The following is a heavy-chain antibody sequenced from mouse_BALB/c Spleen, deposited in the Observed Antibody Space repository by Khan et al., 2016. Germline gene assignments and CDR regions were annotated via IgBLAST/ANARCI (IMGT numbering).Heavy chain of an antibody. J-gene: IGHJ3*01. V-gene: IGHV1-9*01. D-gene: IGHD2-14*01. CDR1: GYTFSSFW. CDR3: ARGVRQGPLFAY. CDR2: ILPGSGST. Sequence: VQLQQSGAELMKPAASVKISCKATGYTFSSFWIEWVKQRPGHGLEWIGEILPGSGSTNYNEKFKGRAPFTADTSSNTSYMQLSSLTSDDTAVYYCARGVRQGPLFAYWGQGTLVTVSA.